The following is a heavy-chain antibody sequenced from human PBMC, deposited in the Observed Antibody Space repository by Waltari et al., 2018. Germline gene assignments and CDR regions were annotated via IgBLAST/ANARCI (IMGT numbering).Heavy chain of an antibody. D-gene: IGHD3-22*01. CDR2: ISYNGRNI. CDR3: ARDYCDRANCHGMDV. V-gene: IGHV3-30*04. Sequence: QVQLVESGGGVVQPGGSLRLPCAASDFTFRSYATHWVRQAPGKGLEWVAVISYNGRNIYYVDSVKGRFTISRDNSKKTLYMQMNSLTAEDTAVYYCARDYCDRANCHGMDVWGQGTTVTV. CDR1: DFTFRSYA. J-gene: IGHJ6*02.